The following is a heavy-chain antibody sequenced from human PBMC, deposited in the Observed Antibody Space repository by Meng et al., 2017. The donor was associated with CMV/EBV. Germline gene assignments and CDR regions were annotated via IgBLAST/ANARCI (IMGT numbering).Heavy chain of an antibody. D-gene: IGHD6-19*01. V-gene: IGHV5-51*01. CDR1: GFTFSSYA. Sequence: GESLKISCAASGFTFSSYAMSWVRQAPGKGLEWMGIIYPGDSDTRYSPSFQGQVTISADKSISTAYLQWSSLKASDTAMYYCARRQWGFWGMDVWGQGTTVTVSS. CDR2: IYPGDSDT. J-gene: IGHJ6*02. CDR3: ARRQWGFWGMDV.